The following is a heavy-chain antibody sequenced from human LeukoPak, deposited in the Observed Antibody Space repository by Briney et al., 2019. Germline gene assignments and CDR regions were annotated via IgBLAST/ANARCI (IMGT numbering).Heavy chain of an antibody. Sequence: GGSLRLSCAASGFTFSSYAMSWVRQAPGKGLEWVSAISGSGGSTYYADSVKGRFTISRDNSKNTLYLQMNSLRAEDTAVYYCAKAASYSSSWYDPGYYGVDVWGQGTTVTVSS. J-gene: IGHJ6*02. CDR2: ISGSGGST. CDR1: GFTFSSYA. CDR3: AKAASYSSSWYDPGYYGVDV. V-gene: IGHV3-23*01. D-gene: IGHD6-13*01.